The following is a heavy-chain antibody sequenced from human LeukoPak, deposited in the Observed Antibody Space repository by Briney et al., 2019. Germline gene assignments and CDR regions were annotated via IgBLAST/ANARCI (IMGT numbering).Heavy chain of an antibody. CDR1: GGTFSSYA. D-gene: IGHD1-26*01. CDR3: ARDLDYSGSYSNAFDI. CDR2: IIPIFGTA. V-gene: IGHV1-69*01. Sequence: GSSVKVSCKASGGTFSSYAISWVRQAPGQGLEWMGGIIPIFGTANYAQKFQGRVTITADESTSTANMELSSLRSEDTAVYYCARDLDYSGSYSNAFDIWGQGTMVTVSS. J-gene: IGHJ3*02.